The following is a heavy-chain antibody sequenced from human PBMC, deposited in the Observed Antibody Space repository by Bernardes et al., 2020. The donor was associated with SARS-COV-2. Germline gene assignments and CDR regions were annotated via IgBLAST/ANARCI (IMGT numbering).Heavy chain of an antibody. CDR3: ARAKMYDFYYYFDY. J-gene: IGHJ4*02. Sequence: SETLSLTRAVYGGSFSGYYWSWIRQPPGKGLEWIGEINHSGSTNYNPSLKSRVTISVDTSKNQFSLKLSSVTAADTAVYYCARAKMYDFYYYFDYWGQGTLVTVSS. CDR1: GGSFSGYY. D-gene: IGHD3-3*01. CDR2: INHSGST. V-gene: IGHV4-34*01.